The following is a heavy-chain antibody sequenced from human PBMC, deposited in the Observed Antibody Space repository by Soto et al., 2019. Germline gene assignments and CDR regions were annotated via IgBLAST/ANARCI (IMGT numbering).Heavy chain of an antibody. Sequence: GSLILSCASSGFIFISYSMICVRQAPGKGLEWVSAMSGSGDSTYYADSVKGRFTISRDNSKNMLYLQMNSLRTEDTALYYCAKVSSKVVVADEKYWGQGNMVTVSS. CDR3: AKVSSKVVVADEKY. CDR1: GFIFISYS. CDR2: MSGSGDST. V-gene: IGHV3-23*01. D-gene: IGHD2-15*01. J-gene: IGHJ4*02.